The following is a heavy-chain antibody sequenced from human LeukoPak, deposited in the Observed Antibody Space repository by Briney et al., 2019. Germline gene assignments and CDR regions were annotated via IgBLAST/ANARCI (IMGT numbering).Heavy chain of an antibody. J-gene: IGHJ2*01. CDR2: ISSSSSTI. CDR3: AKVRAGSGSALSSWYFDL. V-gene: IGHV3-48*01. CDR1: GFTFSAYS. D-gene: IGHD3-10*01. Sequence: PGGSLRLSCAASGFTFSAYSMNWVRQAPGKGLEWVSYISSSSSTIYYADSVKGRFTISRDNAKNSLYLQMDTLRAEDTALYYCAKVRAGSGSALSSWYFDLWGRGTLVTVSS.